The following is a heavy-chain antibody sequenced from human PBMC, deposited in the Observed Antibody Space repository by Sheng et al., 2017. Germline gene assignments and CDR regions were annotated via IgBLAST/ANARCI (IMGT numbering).Heavy chain of an antibody. CDR1: GFTFSNYS. D-gene: IGHD6-13*01. CDR2: ISSSSRYI. Sequence: EVQLVESGGGLVKPGGSPRLSCAASGFTFSNYSMNWVRQAPGKGLEWVSYISSSSRYIYYADSVKGRFTISRDNAKTSLYLQMNSLRAEDTAVYYCARSRSRWINPNWFDPWGQGTLVTVSS. CDR3: ARSRSRWINPNWFDP. V-gene: IGHV3-21*01. J-gene: IGHJ5*02.